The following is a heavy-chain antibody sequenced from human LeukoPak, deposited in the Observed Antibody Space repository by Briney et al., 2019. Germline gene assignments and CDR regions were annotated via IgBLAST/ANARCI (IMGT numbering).Heavy chain of an antibody. CDR1: GGSVSSYY. CDR3: ARHTRITMIRGASPSEY. Sequence: SETLSLTCTVSGGSVSSYYWSWIRQPPGKGLEWIGYIYYSGSTNYNPSLRSRVTISVDTSKNQFSLKLSSVTAADTAVYYCARHTRITMIRGASPSEYWGQGTLVTVSS. CDR2: IYYSGST. J-gene: IGHJ4*02. V-gene: IGHV4-59*08. D-gene: IGHD3-10*01.